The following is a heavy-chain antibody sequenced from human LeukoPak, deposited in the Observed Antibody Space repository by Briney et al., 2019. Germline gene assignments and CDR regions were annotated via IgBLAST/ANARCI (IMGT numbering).Heavy chain of an antibody. D-gene: IGHD5-12*01. CDR3: ARDLVATYDAFDI. V-gene: IGHV3-53*01. CDR1: GFTFSSYS. Sequence: HTGGSLRLSCAASGFTFSSYSMNWVRQAPGKGLEWVSVIYSGGSTYYADSVKGRFTISRDNSKNTLYLQMNSLRAEDTAVYYCARDLVATYDAFDIWGQGTMVTVSS. CDR2: IYSGGST. J-gene: IGHJ3*02.